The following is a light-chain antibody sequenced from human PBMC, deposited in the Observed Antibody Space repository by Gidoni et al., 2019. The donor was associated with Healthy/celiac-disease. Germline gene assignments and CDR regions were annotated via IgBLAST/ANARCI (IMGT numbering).Light chain of an antibody. CDR1: QSISSY. J-gene: IGKJ2*01. V-gene: IGKV1-39*01. CDR3: QQSYSTRYT. CDR2: AAS. Sequence: DIQMPQSPSSLSASVGDRVTITCRASQSISSYLHWYQQKPGKAPKLLIYAASSLQSGVPSRFSGSGSGTDFTLTISSLQPEDFATYYCQQSYSTRYTFGQGTKLEIK.